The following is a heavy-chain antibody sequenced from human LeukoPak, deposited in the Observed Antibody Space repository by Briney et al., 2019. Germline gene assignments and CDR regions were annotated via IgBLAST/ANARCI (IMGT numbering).Heavy chain of an antibody. CDR3: ARTPEFCSGGSCYSEGYFDY. V-gene: IGHV3-64*01. J-gene: IGHJ4*02. CDR2: ISSKGSST. CDR1: GFIFSSYA. D-gene: IGHD2-15*01. Sequence: GGSLRLSCAASGFIFSSYAMHWVRQAPGKGLEYVSAISSKGSSTYYANSVKGRFTISRDNPKNTLYLQMGSLRPEDMAVYYCARTPEFCSGGSCYSEGYFDYWGQGTLVTVSS.